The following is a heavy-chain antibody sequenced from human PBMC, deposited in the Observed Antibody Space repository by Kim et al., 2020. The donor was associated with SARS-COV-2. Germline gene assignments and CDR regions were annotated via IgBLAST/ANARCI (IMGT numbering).Heavy chain of an antibody. Sequence: TRYSPSFQVQVTISADKSISTAYLQWSSLKASDTAMYYCARRRSGTYDDWGQGTLVTVSS. V-gene: IGHV5-51*01. J-gene: IGHJ4*02. CDR3: ARRRSGTYDD. D-gene: IGHD1-26*01. CDR2: T.